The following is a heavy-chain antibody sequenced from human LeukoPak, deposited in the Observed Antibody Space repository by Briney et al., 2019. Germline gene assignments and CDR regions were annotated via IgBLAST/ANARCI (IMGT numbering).Heavy chain of an antibody. J-gene: IGHJ4*02. D-gene: IGHD3-3*01. CDR3: ARESGFFLEWILSYFDY. CDR1: GFTFSSYW. CDR2: IKQDGSEK. V-gene: IGHV3-7*01. Sequence: GGSLRLSCAASGFTFSSYWMSWVRQGPGKGREGVANIKQDGSEKYYVDSVKGRFTISRDNAKNSLYLQMNSLRAEDTAVYYCARESGFFLEWILSYFDYWGQGTLVTVSS.